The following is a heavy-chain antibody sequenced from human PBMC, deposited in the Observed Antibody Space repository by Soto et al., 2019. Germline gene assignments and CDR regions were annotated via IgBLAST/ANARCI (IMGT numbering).Heavy chain of an antibody. D-gene: IGHD4-17*01. CDR3: ATSLNYGDPSASFDY. J-gene: IGHJ4*02. Sequence: PSETLSLTCTVSGGSISSSSYYWGWIRQPPGKGLEWIGSIYYSGSTYYNPSLKSRVTISVDTSKNQFSLKLNSVTAPDTALYYCATSLNYGDPSASFDYWGQGTLVTVSS. V-gene: IGHV4-39*01. CDR1: GGSISSSSYY. CDR2: IYYSGST.